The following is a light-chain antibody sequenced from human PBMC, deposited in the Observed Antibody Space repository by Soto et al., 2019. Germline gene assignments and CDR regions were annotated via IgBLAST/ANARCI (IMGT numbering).Light chain of an antibody. Sequence: AIQMTQSPSSLSASVGDRVTITCRASQSISIGFGWYQQQPGEAPKLLIYDASTLQSGVPSKFSGSGSGTDFTLTITSLQPDDFATYYCLQDCSSPRTFGQGTKVEIK. CDR1: QSISIG. CDR3: LQDCSSPRT. J-gene: IGKJ1*01. CDR2: DAS. V-gene: IGKV1-6*01.